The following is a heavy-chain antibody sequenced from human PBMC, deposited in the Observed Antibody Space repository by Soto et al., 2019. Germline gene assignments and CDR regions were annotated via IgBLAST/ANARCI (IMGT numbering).Heavy chain of an antibody. CDR1: GYIFTDYY. D-gene: IGHD6-6*01. CDR2: INPNTGGT. CDR3: ARSLSTIGARLDY. J-gene: IGHJ4*01. V-gene: IGHV1-2*02. Sequence: GASVKVSFKASGYIFTDYYLHWVRQAPGQGLEYMGWINPNTGGTKYSQRFQGRVTMTGGTLLLNWLTSDDTAVYYCARSLSTIGARLDYWGQGTLVTVSS.